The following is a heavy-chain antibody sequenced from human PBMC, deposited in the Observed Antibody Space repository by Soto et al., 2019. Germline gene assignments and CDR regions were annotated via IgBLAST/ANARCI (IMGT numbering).Heavy chain of an antibody. J-gene: IGHJ3*02. D-gene: IGHD2-2*01. V-gene: IGHV3-21*01. CDR3: ARASSTSCDDAFDI. Sequence: EVQLVESGGGLVKPGGSLRLSCAASGFTFSSYSMNWVRQAPGKGLEWVSSISSSSSYIYYADSVKGRFTISRDNAKNSLYLQMNRLRAEDTAVYYCARASSTSCDDAFDIWGKGTMVTVSS. CDR2: ISSSSSYI. CDR1: GFTFSSYS.